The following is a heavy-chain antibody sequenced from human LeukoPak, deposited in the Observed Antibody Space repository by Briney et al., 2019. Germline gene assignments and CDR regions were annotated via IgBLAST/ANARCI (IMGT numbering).Heavy chain of an antibody. Sequence: SQTLSLTCTVSGGSISSGSYYWNWIRQPAGKGLEWIGHIYASGSGSTNYNPSLKSRVTMSVDTSKNQFSLKLSSVTAADTAVYYCARVPRIIRAFDIWGQGTMVTVSS. CDR2: IYASGSGST. CDR3: ARVPRIIRAFDI. V-gene: IGHV4-61*09. J-gene: IGHJ3*02. CDR1: GGSISSGSYY. D-gene: IGHD1-1*01.